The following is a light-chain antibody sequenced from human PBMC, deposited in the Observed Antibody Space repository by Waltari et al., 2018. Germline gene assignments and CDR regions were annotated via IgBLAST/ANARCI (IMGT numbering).Light chain of an antibody. CDR3: QQYDDWPRT. Sequence: IVMTQSPASLSVSPGDRVTLSCRASQSVGTNLAWYQQRPGRAPRLLVYRASTRANDIPDRFSGSGSGTDFTLSISTLQSEDLAVYYCQQYDDWPRTFGQGTKVEIK. CDR2: RAS. CDR1: QSVGTN. V-gene: IGKV3-15*01. J-gene: IGKJ1*01.